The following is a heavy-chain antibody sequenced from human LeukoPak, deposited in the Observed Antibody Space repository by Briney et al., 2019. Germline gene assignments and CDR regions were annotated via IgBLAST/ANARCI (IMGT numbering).Heavy chain of an antibody. V-gene: IGHV4-59*01. Sequence: SETLSLTCTVSGGSISSYYWSWIRQPPGKGLEWIGYIYYSGSTNYNPSLKSRVTISVDTSKNQFSLKLSSVTAADTAVYYCASGTGVVVATTRFDYWGQGTLVTVSS. CDR1: GGSISSYY. J-gene: IGHJ4*02. CDR2: IYYSGST. CDR3: ASGTGVVVATTRFDY. D-gene: IGHD5-12*01.